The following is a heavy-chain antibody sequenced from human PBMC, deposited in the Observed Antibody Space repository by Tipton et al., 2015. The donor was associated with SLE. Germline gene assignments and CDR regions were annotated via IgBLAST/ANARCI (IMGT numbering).Heavy chain of an antibody. V-gene: IGHV4-31*03. CDR3: ARYFYDSSGVCLFDF. D-gene: IGHD3-22*01. CDR2: VSSSGTT. J-gene: IGHJ4*02. Sequence: TLSLTCTVSGDSISSGGYYWSWIRQHPGKGLEWIGYVSSSGTTYYNPSLKGRLSLSLDTSQNQLSLKLSSVTSADTAVYYCARYFYDSSGVCLFDFWGQGTLVTVSS. CDR1: GDSISSGGYY.